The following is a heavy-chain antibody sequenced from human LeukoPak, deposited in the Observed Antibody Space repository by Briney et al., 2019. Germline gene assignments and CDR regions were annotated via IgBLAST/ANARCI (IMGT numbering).Heavy chain of an antibody. CDR1: GGSISSYY. V-gene: IGHV4-59*01. CDR2: IYYSGST. Sequence: PSETLSLTCTVSGGSISSYYWSWIRQPPGQGLEWIGYIYYSGSTNYNPSLKSRVTISVDTSKNQFSLKLSSVTAADTAVYYCAREAVAGTGIDYWGQGTLVTVSS. D-gene: IGHD6-19*01. CDR3: AREAVAGTGIDY. J-gene: IGHJ4*02.